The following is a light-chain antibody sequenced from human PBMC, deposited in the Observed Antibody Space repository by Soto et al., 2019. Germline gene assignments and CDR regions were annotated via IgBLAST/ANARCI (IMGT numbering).Light chain of an antibody. Sequence: DIQMTQSPSSLSASVGDRVTITCRASQSISSYLNWYQQKPGKAPKVLIYAASSLQSGVPPRFSGSGSGTDFTLTISRLQPEDFATYYCQQSYSTPPAFGQGTKVEIK. CDR1: QSISSY. CDR2: AAS. J-gene: IGKJ1*01. CDR3: QQSYSTPPA. V-gene: IGKV1-39*01.